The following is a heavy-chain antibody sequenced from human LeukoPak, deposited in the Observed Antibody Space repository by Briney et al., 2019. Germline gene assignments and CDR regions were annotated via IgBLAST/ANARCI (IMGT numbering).Heavy chain of an antibody. CDR2: INPNSGGT. CDR1: GYTFTGYY. Sequence: ASVRVSCKASGYTFTGYYMHWVRQAPGQGLEWMGWINPNSGGTNYAQKFQGRVTMTRDTSISTAYMELSRLRSDDTAVYYCARSRITIFFGATGQYGMDVWGQGTTVTVSS. V-gene: IGHV1-2*02. CDR3: ARSRITIFFGATGQYGMDV. J-gene: IGHJ6*02. D-gene: IGHD3-9*01.